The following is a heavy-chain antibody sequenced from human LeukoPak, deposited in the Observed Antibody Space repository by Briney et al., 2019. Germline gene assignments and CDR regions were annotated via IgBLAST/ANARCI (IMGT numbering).Heavy chain of an antibody. Sequence: PSETLSLPCTVSGGSISNYYWSWIRQPPGKGLEWIGYIYYSGSTNYNPSLKSRVTISVDTSKNQFSLKLTSVTAADTAVYYCARTSLADYWGQGTLVTVSS. CDR1: GGSISNYY. CDR2: IYYSGST. CDR3: ARTSLADY. J-gene: IGHJ4*02. V-gene: IGHV4-59*01.